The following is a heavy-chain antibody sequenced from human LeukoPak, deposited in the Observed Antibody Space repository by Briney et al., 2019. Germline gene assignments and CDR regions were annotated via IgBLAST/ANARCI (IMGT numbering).Heavy chain of an antibody. CDR2: ISYDGSNK. V-gene: IGHV3-30*04. CDR1: GFTFSSYA. Sequence: GGSLRLSCAASGFTFSSYAMHWVRQAPGKGLEWVAVISYDGSNKYYADSVKGRFTISRDNSKNTLYLQMNSLRAEDTAVYYCARDRRVFDYWDQGTLVTVSS. CDR3: ARDRRVFDY. J-gene: IGHJ4*02.